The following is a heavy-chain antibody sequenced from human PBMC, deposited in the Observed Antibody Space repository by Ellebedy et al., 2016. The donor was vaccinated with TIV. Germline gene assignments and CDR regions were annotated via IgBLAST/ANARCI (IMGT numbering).Heavy chain of an antibody. Sequence: AASVKVSCKASGYTFTSYAMHWVRQAPGQRLEWMGWINAGNGNTKYSQKFQGRVTITRDTSASTAYMELSSLRSEDTAVYYCARYRIAAVHFDYWGQGTLVTVSS. CDR1: GYTFTSYA. D-gene: IGHD6-13*01. CDR3: ARYRIAAVHFDY. V-gene: IGHV1-3*01. CDR2: INAGNGNT. J-gene: IGHJ4*02.